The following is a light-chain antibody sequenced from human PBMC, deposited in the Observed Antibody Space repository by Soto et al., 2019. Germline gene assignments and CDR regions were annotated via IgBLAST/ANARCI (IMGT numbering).Light chain of an antibody. J-gene: IGKJ4*01. CDR1: QDISNY. CDR3: QKYNSAPRT. Sequence: DIQMTQSPSSLSASVGDRVTITCRASQDISNYLAWYQQKPGQAPKLLIYAASTLQSGVPSRFSGSGSGTDFTLTISSLQPEDVATYYCQKYNSAPRTFGGGTKVEIK. V-gene: IGKV1-27*01. CDR2: AAS.